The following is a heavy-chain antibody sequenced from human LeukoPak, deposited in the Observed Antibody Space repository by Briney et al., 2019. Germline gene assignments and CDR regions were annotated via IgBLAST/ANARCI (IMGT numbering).Heavy chain of an antibody. CDR3: ARDRDADY. CDR2: IYSGGST. Sequence: GGFLRLSCAASGFTVSSNYMSWVRQAPGKGLEWVSVIYSGGSTYYADSVKGRLTISRDNSKNTLYLQMNSLRAEDTAVYYCARDRDADYWGQGTLVTVSS. CDR1: GFTVSSNY. J-gene: IGHJ4*02. V-gene: IGHV3-53*01.